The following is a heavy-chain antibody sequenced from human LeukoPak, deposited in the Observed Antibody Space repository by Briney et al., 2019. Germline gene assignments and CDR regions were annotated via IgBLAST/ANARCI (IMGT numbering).Heavy chain of an antibody. CDR2: ISSSSTYI. J-gene: IGHJ4*02. CDR1: GFTFSSYN. CDR3: ARAPYGSGSYSGSDY. D-gene: IGHD3-10*01. Sequence: GGSLRLSCAASGFTFSSYNMNWVRQAPGKGLEWVSSISSSSTYIYYADSVKGRFTISRDNAKNSLYLQMSSLRAEDTAVYYCARAPYGSGSYSGSDYWGQGTLVTVSS. V-gene: IGHV3-21*01.